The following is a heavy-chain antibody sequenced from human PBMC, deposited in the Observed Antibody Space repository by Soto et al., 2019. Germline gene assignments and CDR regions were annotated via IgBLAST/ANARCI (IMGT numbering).Heavy chain of an antibody. CDR2: IKGDGSEK. Sequence: EVQLVESGGDLVQPGGSLRLSCAASGFTFSSHWMSWVRQAPGKGLEWVANIKGDGSEKYYVDSVKGRFTISRDNAKNSLYLQMNSLRVEDTALYYCAKDVSWGQGTLVTVSS. CDR3: AKDVS. CDR1: GFTFSSHW. V-gene: IGHV3-7*05. J-gene: IGHJ4*02.